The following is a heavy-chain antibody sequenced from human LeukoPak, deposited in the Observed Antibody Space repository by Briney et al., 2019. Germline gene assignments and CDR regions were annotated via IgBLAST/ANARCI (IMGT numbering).Heavy chain of an antibody. D-gene: IGHD3-22*01. CDR2: ITPTTSYI. Sequence: GGSLRLSCAASGLGFSSFSFNWIRQAPGKGLEWVSSITPTTSYIYYADPVRGRFTISRENAKNSLYLQMNSLRAEDTAVYYCARLRRTSDSSGYYYYYDYWGQGTLVTVSS. J-gene: IGHJ4*02. CDR1: GLGFSSFS. V-gene: IGHV3-21*01. CDR3: ARLRRTSDSSGYYYYYDY.